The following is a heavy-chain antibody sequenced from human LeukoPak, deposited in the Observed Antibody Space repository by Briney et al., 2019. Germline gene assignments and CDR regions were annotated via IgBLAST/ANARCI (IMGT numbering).Heavy chain of an antibody. CDR2: ISGSSAYT. J-gene: IGHJ4*02. CDR1: GFTFSSYA. V-gene: IGHV3-23*01. D-gene: IGHD3-10*01. CDR3: GKEASGYYGSGSYIDY. Sequence: GGSLRLSGAASGFTFSSYAMSWVRQAPGRGLEWVSSISGSSAYTDYADSVKGRFTISRDKSKNTLYLQMNSLRADDTAVYYCGKEASGYYGSGSYIDYWGQGTLVTVSS.